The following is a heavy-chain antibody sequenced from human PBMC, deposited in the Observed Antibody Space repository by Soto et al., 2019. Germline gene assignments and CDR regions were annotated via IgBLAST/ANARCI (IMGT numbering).Heavy chain of an antibody. CDR3: ARAYSSSPDY. Sequence: QVQLVQSGAEVKKPGASVKVSCKASGYTFTSYYMHWVRQAPGQGLEWMGIINPSGGSTSYAQKFQGRLTMTRDTYTSTDYRERSSVRSEETAVYYCARAYSSSPDYWGQGSMVTVSS. V-gene: IGHV1-46*03. D-gene: IGHD6-13*01. CDR1: GYTFTSYY. J-gene: IGHJ4*02. CDR2: INPSGGST.